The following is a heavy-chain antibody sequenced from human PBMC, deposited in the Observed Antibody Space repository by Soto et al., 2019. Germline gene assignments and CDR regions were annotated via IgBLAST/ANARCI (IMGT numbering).Heavy chain of an antibody. V-gene: IGHV3-23*01. J-gene: IGHJ5*02. CDR1: GFPFSSSA. CDR2: ISVSGDST. Sequence: EVQLLESGGGLVQPGGSLRLSCAASGFPFSSSAMTWVRQAPGKGLEWVSVISVSGDSTYYADSLKGRFTISRDNSKNTLYLLMNSLRAEDSAVYYCAKGRGGFDPWGQGTLVTVSS. CDR3: AKGRGGFDP. D-gene: IGHD3-10*01.